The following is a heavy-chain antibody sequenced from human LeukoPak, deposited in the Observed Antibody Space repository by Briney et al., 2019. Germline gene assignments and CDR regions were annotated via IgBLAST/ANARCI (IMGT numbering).Heavy chain of an antibody. CDR3: ARGRYSSSWPYFDY. D-gene: IGHD6-13*01. Sequence: PGGSLRLSCAASGFTFSSYWMSWVRQAPGKGLEWVANIKQGGSEKYYVDSVKGRFTTSRDNAKNSLYLQMNSLRAEDTAVYYCARGRYSSSWPYFDYWGQGTLVTVSS. V-gene: IGHV3-7*01. CDR2: IKQGGSEK. CDR1: GFTFSSYW. J-gene: IGHJ4*02.